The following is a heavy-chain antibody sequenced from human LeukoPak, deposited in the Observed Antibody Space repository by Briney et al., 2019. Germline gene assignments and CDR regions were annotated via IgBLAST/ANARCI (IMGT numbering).Heavy chain of an antibody. CDR3: ASSLVGEHAFDI. D-gene: IGHD1-26*01. V-gene: IGHV4-59*08. J-gene: IGHJ3*02. CDR2: IYYSGST. Sequence: SETLSLTCTVSGGSISSYYWSWIRQPPGKGLEWIGYIYYSGSTNYNPSLKSRVTISVDTSKNQFSLKLSSVTAADTAVCYCASSLVGEHAFDIWGQGTMVTVSS. CDR1: GGSISSYY.